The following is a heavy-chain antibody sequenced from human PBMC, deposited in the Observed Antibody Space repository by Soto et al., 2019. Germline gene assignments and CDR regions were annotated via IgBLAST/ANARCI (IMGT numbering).Heavy chain of an antibody. V-gene: IGHV1-18*04. Sequence: QVQLVQSGAEVKKPGASVKVSCKASGYTFTSYGISWVRQAPGQGLEWMGWISAYNGNTNYAQKLQGRVTMTTDTSTSTAYMELRSLRSDDTAVYYGARGMTGQYYCYYYGMDVWGPGTTVTVSS. CDR1: GYTFTSYG. CDR2: ISAYNGNT. J-gene: IGHJ6*02. CDR3: ARGMTGQYYCYYYGMDV. D-gene: IGHD3-9*01.